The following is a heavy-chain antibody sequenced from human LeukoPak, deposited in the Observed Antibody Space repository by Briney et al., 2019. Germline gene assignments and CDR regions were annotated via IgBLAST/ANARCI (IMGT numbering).Heavy chain of an antibody. D-gene: IGHD3-16*01. J-gene: IGHJ4*02. CDR3: AAETSYVWGSSDFDY. V-gene: IGHV1-58*02. CDR1: GFTFTSSA. CDR2: IVVGSGNT. Sequence: TSVKVSCKASGFTFTSSAMQWVRQARGQRLERIGWIVVGSGNTNYAQKFQERVTITRDMSTSTAYMELSSLRSEDTAVYYCAAETSYVWGSSDFDYWGQGTLVTVSS.